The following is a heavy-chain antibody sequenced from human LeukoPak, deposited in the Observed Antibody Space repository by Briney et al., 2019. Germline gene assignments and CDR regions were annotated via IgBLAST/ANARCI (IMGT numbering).Heavy chain of an antibody. V-gene: IGHV3-7*01. CDR1: GFTFSSYW. CDR3: ASLPPGGDGDYFDY. CDR2: IKQDGSEK. D-gene: IGHD2-21*02. Sequence: QPGGSLRLSCAASGFTFSSYWMSWVRQAPGKGLEWVANIKQDGSEKYYVDSVKGRFTISRDNAKNSLYLQMNSLRAEDTAVYYCASLPPGGDGDYFDYWSQGTLVTVSS. J-gene: IGHJ4*02.